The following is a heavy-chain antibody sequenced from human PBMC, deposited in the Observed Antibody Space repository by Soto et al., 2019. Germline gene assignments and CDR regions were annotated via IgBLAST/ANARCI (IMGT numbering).Heavy chain of an antibody. CDR3: ARRHSGGFFRFSDC. Sequence: ASVKVSCKASGGSLSTNPISWVRQAPGQGLEWMGGTGSGTGPGNHAQKFQGRLTVNAEKSTSTVYMELTNLSSEDTAVYYCARRHSGGFFRFSDCWGKGKMVNVSA. J-gene: IGHJ4*02. CDR1: GGSLSTNP. CDR2: TGSGTGPG. D-gene: IGHD2-15*01. V-gene: IGHV1-69*06.